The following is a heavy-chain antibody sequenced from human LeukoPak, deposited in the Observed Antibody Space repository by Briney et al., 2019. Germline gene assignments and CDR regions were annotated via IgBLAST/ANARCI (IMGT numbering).Heavy chain of an antibody. D-gene: IGHD5-18*01. CDR2: ISSSGSTI. V-gene: IGHV3-48*03. J-gene: IGHJ4*02. CDR3: AKDVLTWSDTASFFDY. Sequence: GGSLRLSCAASGFTFSSYEMNWVRQAPGKGLEWVSYISSSGSTIYYADSVKGRFTISRDNSKNTLYLQMNSLRAEDTAVYYCAKDVLTWSDTASFFDYWGQGTLVTVSS. CDR1: GFTFSSYE.